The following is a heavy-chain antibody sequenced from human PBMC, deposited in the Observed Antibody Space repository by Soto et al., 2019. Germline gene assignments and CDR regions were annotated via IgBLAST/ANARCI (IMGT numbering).Heavy chain of an antibody. V-gene: IGHV4-4*02. CDR3: ARERRGYSGYDLYYYYGMDV. D-gene: IGHD5-12*01. Sequence: LSLTCAVSGGSISSSNWWSWVRQPPGKGLEWIGEIYHSGSTNYNPSLKSRVTISVDKSKNQFPLKLSSVTAADTAVYYCARERRGYSGYDLYYYYGMDVWGQGTTVTVSS. J-gene: IGHJ6*02. CDR2: IYHSGST. CDR1: GGSISSSNW.